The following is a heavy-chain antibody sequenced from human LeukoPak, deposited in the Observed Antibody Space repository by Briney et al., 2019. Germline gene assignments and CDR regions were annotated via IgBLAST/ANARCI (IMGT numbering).Heavy chain of an antibody. CDR1: GFTFSSHG. CDR3: AKELGSSWYSYFDY. V-gene: IGHV3-23*01. CDR2: ISPSGGIT. Sequence: PGGSLRLSCAASGFTFSSHGMNWVRQAPGKGLEWVSGISPSGGITYYTDSVKGRFTISRDNSKNTLYLQMNSLRAEDTAVYYCAKELGSSWYSYFDYWGQGTLVTVSS. D-gene: IGHD6-13*01. J-gene: IGHJ4*02.